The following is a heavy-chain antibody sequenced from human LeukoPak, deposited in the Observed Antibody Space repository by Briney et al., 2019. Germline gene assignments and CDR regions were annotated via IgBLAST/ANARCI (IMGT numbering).Heavy chain of an antibody. CDR1: GYTFTSYY. J-gene: IGHJ4*02. Sequence: GASVKVSCKASGYTFTSYYMHWVRQAPGQGLEWMGIINPSGGSTSYAQKFQGRVTTTRDMSTSTVYMELSSLRSEDTAVYYCARGGYSSSSRAYFIDYWGQGTLVTVSS. CDR3: ARGGYSSSSRAYFIDY. V-gene: IGHV1-46*01. D-gene: IGHD6-6*01. CDR2: INPSGGST.